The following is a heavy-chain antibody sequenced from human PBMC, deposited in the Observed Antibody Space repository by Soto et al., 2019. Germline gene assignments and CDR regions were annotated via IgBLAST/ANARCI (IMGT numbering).Heavy chain of an antibody. CDR3: ARLLRYGSGADI. CDR1: GFTFSDYY. D-gene: IGHD3-10*01. V-gene: IGHV3-11*03. J-gene: IGHJ3*02. CDR2: IGGSTYT. Sequence: GGSLRLSCAASGFTFSDYYMSWIRQSPGEGLEWISYIGGSTYTKYADSVKGRFTISRDNAKNSLFLQMNSLRAEDTAMYYCARLLRYGSGADIWGQGTMVTVSS.